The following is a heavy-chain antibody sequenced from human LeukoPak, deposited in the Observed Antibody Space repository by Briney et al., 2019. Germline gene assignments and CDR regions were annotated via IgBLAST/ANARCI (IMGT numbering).Heavy chain of an antibody. Sequence: SETLSLTCTVSGGSISSYYWSWIRQPPGKGLEWIGYIYYSGSTNYNPSLKSRVTISVDTSKNQFSLKLSSVTAADTAVYYCARGPTAAGRVREGEYYFDYWGQGTLVTVSS. J-gene: IGHJ4*02. CDR3: ARGPTAAGRVREGEYYFDY. CDR2: IYYSGST. D-gene: IGHD6-13*01. CDR1: GGSISSYY. V-gene: IGHV4-59*12.